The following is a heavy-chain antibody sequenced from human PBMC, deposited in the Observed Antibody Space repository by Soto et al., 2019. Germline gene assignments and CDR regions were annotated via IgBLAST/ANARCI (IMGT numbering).Heavy chain of an antibody. J-gene: IGHJ4*02. CDR2: ISGSGGST. V-gene: IGHV3-23*01. D-gene: IGHD1-26*01. CDR1: GFTFSSYA. Sequence: GGSLRLSCAASGFTFSSYAMSWVRQAPGKGLEWVSGISGSGGSTYYADSVKGRFTISRDKSKNTLYLQMNSLRAEDTAVYYCAKDITGGYGDDSWGQGTLVTVSS. CDR3: AKDITGGYGDDS.